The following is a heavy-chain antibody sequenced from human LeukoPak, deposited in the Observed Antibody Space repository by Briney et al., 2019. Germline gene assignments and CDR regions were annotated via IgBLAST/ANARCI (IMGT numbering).Heavy chain of an antibody. Sequence: GGSLRLSCAASGFTFSSHWMHWVRQAPGKGLVWVSRINSDGSSTTYADSVKGRFTISRDNAKDTLYLQMNSLRAEDTALYYCARSDSGQIDYWGQGTVVSVSS. CDR2: INSDGSST. V-gene: IGHV3-74*01. CDR3: ARSDSGQIDY. D-gene: IGHD5-12*01. J-gene: IGHJ4*02. CDR1: GFTFSSHW.